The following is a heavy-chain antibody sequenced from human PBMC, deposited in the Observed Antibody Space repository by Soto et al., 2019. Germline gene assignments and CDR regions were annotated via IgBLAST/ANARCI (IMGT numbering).Heavy chain of an antibody. Sequence: QVHLVQSGAEVKKPGASVKVSCKGSGYAFTTYGIIWVRQAPGQGLEWMGWISAHNGNTNYAQKLQGRVTVTQDTSTSTAYMELMGPRFGDKAVFYCARGKDGDYWGQGDLVTVSS. CDR1: GYAFTTYG. V-gene: IGHV1-18*01. J-gene: IGHJ4*02. CDR3: ARGKDGDY. CDR2: ISAHNGNT. D-gene: IGHD6-6*01.